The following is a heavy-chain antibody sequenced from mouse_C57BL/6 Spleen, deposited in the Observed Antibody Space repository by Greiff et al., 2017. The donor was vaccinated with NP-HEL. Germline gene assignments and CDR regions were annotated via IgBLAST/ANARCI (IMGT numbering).Heavy chain of an antibody. CDR3: TTEGYYDYDPRSGY. Sequence: EVQLQQSGAELVRPGASVKLSCTASGFNIKDYYMHWVKQRPEQGLEWIGRIDPEDGDTEYAPKFQGKATMTADTSSNTAYLQLSSLTSEDTAVYYCTTEGYYDYDPRSGYWGQSTTLTVSS. V-gene: IGHV14-1*01. CDR1: GFNIKDYY. CDR2: IDPEDGDT. J-gene: IGHJ2*01. D-gene: IGHD2-4*01.